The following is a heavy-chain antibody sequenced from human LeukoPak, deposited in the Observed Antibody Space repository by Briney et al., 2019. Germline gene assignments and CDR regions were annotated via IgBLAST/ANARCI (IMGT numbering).Heavy chain of an antibody. CDR3: ARGLATLNLERRRYYYSMDV. CDR1: GYTFDHYG. V-gene: IGHV1-18*01. D-gene: IGHD1-1*01. J-gene: IGHJ6*03. CDR2: ISAYNGNT. Sequence: ASVKVSCKASGYTFDHYGISWVRQAPGQGLEWMGWISAYNGNTNYAQKLQGRVTITTDTSTSTAYMELRSLRSEDTAVYYCARGLATLNLERRRYYYSMDVWGKGTTVTISS.